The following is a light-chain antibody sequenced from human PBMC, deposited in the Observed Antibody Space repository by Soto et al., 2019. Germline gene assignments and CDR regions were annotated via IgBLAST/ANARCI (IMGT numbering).Light chain of an antibody. CDR1: SSDIGAYNS. CDR3: ASYTSANVRV. V-gene: IGLV2-14*01. J-gene: IGLJ2*01. CDR2: DVS. Sequence: QSVLTQPASVSASPGQSITISCTGTSSDIGAYNSVSWYQQHPGKAPQLIIYDVSYRPSGIFSRFSGPKSGNTASLTISGLQADDDADYYCASYTSANVRVFGGGTKLTVL.